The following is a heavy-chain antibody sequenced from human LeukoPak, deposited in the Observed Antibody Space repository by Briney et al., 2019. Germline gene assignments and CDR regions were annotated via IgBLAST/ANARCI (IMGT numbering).Heavy chain of an antibody. V-gene: IGHV4-4*07. J-gene: IGHJ4*02. Sequence: PSETLSLTCTVSGGSISTFYCNWIRQPAGKGLEWIGRIYADGSANYNSSLKSRVTMSVDTSKNHFSLNLSSVTAADSAVYYCARDSFRTGYFDYWGQGTLVTVSS. D-gene: IGHD1/OR15-1a*01. CDR2: IYADGSA. CDR3: ARDSFRTGYFDY. CDR1: GGSISTFY.